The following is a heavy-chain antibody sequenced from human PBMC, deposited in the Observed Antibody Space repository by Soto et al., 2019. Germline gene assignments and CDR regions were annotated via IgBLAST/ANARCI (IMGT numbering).Heavy chain of an antibody. V-gene: IGHV1-69*01. CDR3: ARDLCGRSCSEYFQH. Sequence: QVQLVQSGAEVKKPGSSVKVSCKASGGTFSSYAISWVRQAPGHGLEWMGGIIPIFGTANYAQKFQGRVTITADESTSTAYMELSSLRSEDTAVYYCARDLCGRSCSEYFQHWVQGTLVTVSS. CDR2: IIPIFGTA. J-gene: IGHJ1*01. D-gene: IGHD2-15*01. CDR1: GGTFSSYA.